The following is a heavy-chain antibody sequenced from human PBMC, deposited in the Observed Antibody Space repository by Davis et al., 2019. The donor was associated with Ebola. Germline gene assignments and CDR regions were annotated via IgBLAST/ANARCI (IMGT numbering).Heavy chain of an antibody. CDR3: ASLRRTITGMDDGFDI. Sequence: GGSLRLSCKASRYIFTAYWIGWVRQTPGKGLEWMGIIYPGDSDTRYSPSFQGQVTISADKSTSTAYMQWSSLKASDTAMYYCASLRRTITGMDDGFDIWGQGTMVTVSS. V-gene: IGHV5-51*01. D-gene: IGHD2-8*02. CDR1: RYIFTAYW. CDR2: IYPGDSDT. J-gene: IGHJ3*02.